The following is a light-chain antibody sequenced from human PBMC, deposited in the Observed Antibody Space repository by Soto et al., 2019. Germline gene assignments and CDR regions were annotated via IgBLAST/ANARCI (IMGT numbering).Light chain of an antibody. J-gene: IGKJ2*01. CDR3: QQYGSSYA. Sequence: EIVLTQSPDTLASSPGERATLSCRASQSVTSNYLAWYQQKPGQAPRLLIFGISSRATGIPDRFSGSGSGTDFTLTIARLEPEDLAVYSCQQYGSSYAFGQGTKLEIK. CDR1: QSVTSNY. CDR2: GIS. V-gene: IGKV3-20*01.